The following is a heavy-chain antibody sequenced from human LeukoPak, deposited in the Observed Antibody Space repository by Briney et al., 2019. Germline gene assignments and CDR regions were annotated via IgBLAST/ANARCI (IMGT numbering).Heavy chain of an antibody. V-gene: IGHV4-34*01. CDR3: ARGRRYYYGSGSYYNSTSTLYYFDY. CDR1: GGSFSGYY. Sequence: SETLSLTCAVYGGSFSGYYWSRTRQPPGKGLEWIGEINHSGSTNYNPSLKSRVTISVDTSKNQFSLKLGSVTAADTAVYYCARGRRYYYGSGSYYNSTSTLYYFDYWGQGTLVTVSS. D-gene: IGHD3-10*01. CDR2: INHSGST. J-gene: IGHJ4*02.